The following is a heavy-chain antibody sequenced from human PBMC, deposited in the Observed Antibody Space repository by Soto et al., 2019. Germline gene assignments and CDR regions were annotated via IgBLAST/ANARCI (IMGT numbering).Heavy chain of an antibody. J-gene: IGHJ5*02. CDR1: GGSISSSRSY. CDR2: IFYSGST. Sequence: PSETLSLTCNFSGGSISSSRSYWAWIRQPPGKGLEWIANIFYSGSTYYNPSLASRVTVSVDTSKNQFSLKLSSVTAADTAVYYCAREYQFLRGPAGSGGRHNWFDPWGQGTLVTVSS. CDR3: AREYQFLRGPAGSGGRHNWFDP. V-gene: IGHV4-39*01. D-gene: IGHD2-2*01.